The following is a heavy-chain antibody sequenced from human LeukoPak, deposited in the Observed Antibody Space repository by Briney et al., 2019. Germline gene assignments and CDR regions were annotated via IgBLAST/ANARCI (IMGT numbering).Heavy chain of an antibody. D-gene: IGHD6-13*01. J-gene: IGHJ4*02. Sequence: GGSLRLSCAASGFTFSSYAMSWVRQAPGKGLEWVSAISGSGGSTYYADSVKGRFTISRDNSKNTLYLQMNSLRAEDTAVYYCAKHPVYIAAAGTPFDYWGQGTLVTVSS. V-gene: IGHV3-23*01. CDR3: AKHPVYIAAAGTPFDY. CDR1: GFTFSSYA. CDR2: ISGSGGST.